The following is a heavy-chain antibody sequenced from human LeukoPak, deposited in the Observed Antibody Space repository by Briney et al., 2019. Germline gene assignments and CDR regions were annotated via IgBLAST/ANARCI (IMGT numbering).Heavy chain of an antibody. V-gene: IGHV4-39*01. CDR2: IYYSGST. CDR1: GGSISSSSYY. J-gene: IGHJ2*01. CDR3: AKSSSGWAYWHFDL. D-gene: IGHD6-19*01. Sequence: SETLSLTCTVSGGSISSSSYYWGWIRQPPGKGLEWIRSIYYSGSTYYNPSLKSRVIISVDTSKNQFSLKLSSVTAADTSVFYCAKSSSGWAYWHFDLWGRGTLVTVSS.